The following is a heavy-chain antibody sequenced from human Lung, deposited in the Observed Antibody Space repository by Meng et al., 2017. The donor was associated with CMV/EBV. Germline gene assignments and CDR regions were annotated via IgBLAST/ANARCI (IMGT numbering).Heavy chain of an antibody. CDR3: TTDSTIPY. V-gene: IGHV3-15*01. J-gene: IGHJ4*02. Sequence: GESLKIPCPASGFTFSNAWMSWVRQAPGKGLECVGRIKSKTDGGTTDYAAPVKGRFTISRDDSKNTLYLQMNSLKTEDTAVYYCTTDSTIPYWGQGTLVTVSS. CDR1: GFTFSNAW. CDR2: IKSKTDGGTT.